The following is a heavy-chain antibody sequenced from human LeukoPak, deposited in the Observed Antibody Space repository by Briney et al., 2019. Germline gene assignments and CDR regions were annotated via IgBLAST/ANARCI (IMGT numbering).Heavy chain of an antibody. Sequence: GGSLRLSCAASGFTFSSYGMHWVRQAPGKGLEWVAFIQYDGSIKYYADSVKGRFTISRDISKSTLSLQMNSLRTEDTAVYFCARDRGKYCSSTSCYDSDYWGQGTLVTVSS. D-gene: IGHD2-2*01. J-gene: IGHJ4*02. CDR3: ARDRGKYCSSTSCYDSDY. V-gene: IGHV3-30*02. CDR2: IQYDGSIK. CDR1: GFTFSSYG.